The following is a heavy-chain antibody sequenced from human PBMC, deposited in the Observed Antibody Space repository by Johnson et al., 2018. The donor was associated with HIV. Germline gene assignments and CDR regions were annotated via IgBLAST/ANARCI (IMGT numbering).Heavy chain of an antibody. D-gene: IGHD5-12*01. J-gene: IGHJ3*02. CDR2: IKRKSDGGTT. Sequence: VQLVESGGGVVQPGGSLRLSCAASGFTFSNAWMNWVRQAPGKGLEWVGRIKRKSDGGTTEYAAPVKGRFTISRDDSKNTLYLQMNSLKTEDTAVYYCTTGSLVANDAFDIWGQGTMVTVSS. CDR1: GFTFSNAW. CDR3: TTGSLVANDAFDI. V-gene: IGHV3-15*01.